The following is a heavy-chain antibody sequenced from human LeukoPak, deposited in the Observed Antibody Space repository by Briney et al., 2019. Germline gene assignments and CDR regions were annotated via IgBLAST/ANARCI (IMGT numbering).Heavy chain of an antibody. Sequence: ASVKVSCKPSGYTFTGFYVHWVRQAPGQGLEWMGRINGNSGGTKYAQKFQGRVTMTRDTSISTAYMELSRLRSDDTAVYYCAREGYYDSSGYPHVFDYWGQGTLVTVSS. J-gene: IGHJ4*02. CDR1: GYTFTGFY. CDR2: INGNSGGT. D-gene: IGHD3-22*01. V-gene: IGHV1-2*06. CDR3: AREGYYDSSGYPHVFDY.